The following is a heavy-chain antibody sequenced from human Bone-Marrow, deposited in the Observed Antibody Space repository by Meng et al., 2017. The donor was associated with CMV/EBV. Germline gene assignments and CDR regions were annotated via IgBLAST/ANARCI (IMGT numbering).Heavy chain of an antibody. V-gene: IGHV1-18*01. J-gene: IGHJ6*02. CDR3: ARVCSTSCYQPYYYYYGMDV. D-gene: IGHD2-2*01. Sequence: ASVKVSCKASGYTFTSYGISWVRQAPGQGLEWMGWISAYNGNTNYAQKLQGRVTMTTDTSTSTAYMELRSLRSDDTAVYYCARVCSTSCYQPYYYYYGMDVWGQGTTVTVSS. CDR2: ISAYNGNT. CDR1: GYTFTSYG.